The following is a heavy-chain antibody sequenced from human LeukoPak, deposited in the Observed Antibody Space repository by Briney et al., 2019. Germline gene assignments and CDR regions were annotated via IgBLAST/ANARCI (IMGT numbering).Heavy chain of an antibody. V-gene: IGHV3-23*01. Sequence: GGSLRLSCAASGFTFSSYAMSWVRQAPGKGLEWVSAISGSGGSTYYADSVKGRFTISRDNSKNSLYLQMNSLRAEDTAVYYCAKHPLYYYGMDVWGQGTTVTVSS. J-gene: IGHJ6*02. CDR2: ISGSGGST. CDR1: GFTFSSYA. CDR3: AKHPLYYYGMDV.